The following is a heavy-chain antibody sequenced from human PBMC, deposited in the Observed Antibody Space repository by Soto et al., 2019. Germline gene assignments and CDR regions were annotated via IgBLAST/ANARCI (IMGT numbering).Heavy chain of an antibody. CDR3: ARSLGIAVADY. Sequence: PGGSLRLSCAASGFTFSSFAMHWVRQAPGKGLEYVSAISSNGGSTYYANSVKGRFTISRDNSKNTLYLQMGSLRAEDMAVYYCARSLGIAVADYWGQGT. D-gene: IGHD6-19*01. V-gene: IGHV3-64*01. J-gene: IGHJ4*02. CDR2: ISSNGGST. CDR1: GFTFSSFA.